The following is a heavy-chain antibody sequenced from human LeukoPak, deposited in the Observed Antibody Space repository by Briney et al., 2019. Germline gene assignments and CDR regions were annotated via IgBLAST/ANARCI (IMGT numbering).Heavy chain of an antibody. V-gene: IGHV4-59*01. J-gene: IGHJ6*02. CDR2: IYYSGST. D-gene: IGHD2-2*01. CDR1: GGSISSYY. CDR3: ARVRSGDRGYCSCTSCLRYGMDV. Sequence: PSETLSLTCTVSGGSISSYYWSWIRQPPGKGLEWIGYIYYSGSTNYNPSLKSRVTISVDTSKNQFSLKLSSVTAADTAVYYCARVRSGDRGYCSCTSCLRYGMDVWGQGTTVTVSS.